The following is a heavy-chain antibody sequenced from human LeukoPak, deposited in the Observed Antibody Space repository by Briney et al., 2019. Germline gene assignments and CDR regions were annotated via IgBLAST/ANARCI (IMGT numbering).Heavy chain of an antibody. Sequence: PSETLSLTCAVSGYSISSGYYWGWSRQPPGKGLVWIGSIYHSGSTTYNPSLKSRVTISVDTSNSQFSLKLSSVTAADTAVYYCARHDHYDFWSGLYVDYWGQGTLVTVSS. CDR1: GYSISSGYY. V-gene: IGHV4-38-2*01. D-gene: IGHD3-3*01. J-gene: IGHJ4*02. CDR3: ARHDHYDFWSGLYVDY. CDR2: IYHSGST.